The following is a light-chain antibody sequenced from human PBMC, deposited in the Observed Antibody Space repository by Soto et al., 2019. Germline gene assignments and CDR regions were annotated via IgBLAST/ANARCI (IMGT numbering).Light chain of an antibody. V-gene: IGKV3-11*01. CDR1: QSVSSY. CDR2: DAS. J-gene: IGKJ4*01. Sequence: EIVLTQSPATLSLSPGERAALSCRASQSVSSYLAWYQQKPGQAPRLLIYDASKRATGIPARFSGSGSGTDFTLTISSLEPEDCAVDFCQQRSNWPSTFGGGTKVEI. CDR3: QQRSNWPST.